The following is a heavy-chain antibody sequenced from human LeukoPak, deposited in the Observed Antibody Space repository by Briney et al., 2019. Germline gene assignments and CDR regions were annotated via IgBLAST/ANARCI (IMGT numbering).Heavy chain of an antibody. D-gene: IGHD3-22*01. CDR1: GYTFTSYY. J-gene: IGHJ4*02. Sequence: ASMKVSCKTSGYTFTSYYVSWVRQAPGQGLEWMGWISGYNAKTKYLQKFQGRITMTVDTSTTTAYMELRSLTSDDTAVYYCARVRDYYASSDYSDYWGQGTLVTVSP. V-gene: IGHV1-18*04. CDR3: ARVRDYYASSDYSDY. CDR2: ISGYNAKT.